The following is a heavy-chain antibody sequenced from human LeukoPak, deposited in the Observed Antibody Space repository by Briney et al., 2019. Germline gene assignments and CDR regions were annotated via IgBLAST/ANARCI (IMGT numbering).Heavy chain of an antibody. CDR3: ARFTAMVTGHFDY. Sequence: SETLSLTCTVSGGSISSYYWSWIRQPPGKGLEWIGYIYYSGSTNYNPSLKSRVTISVDTSKNQFSLELSSVTAADTAVYYCARFTAMVTGHFDYWGQGTLVTVSS. CDR1: GGSISSYY. J-gene: IGHJ4*02. CDR2: IYYSGST. D-gene: IGHD5-18*01. V-gene: IGHV4-59*08.